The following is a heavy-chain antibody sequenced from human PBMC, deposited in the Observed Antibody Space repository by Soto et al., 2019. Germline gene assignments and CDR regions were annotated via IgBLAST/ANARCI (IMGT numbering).Heavy chain of an antibody. CDR1: GGSFSGYY. V-gene: IGHV4-34*01. CDR3: ARLGHCSGGSCYYTYGMDV. CDR2: INHSGST. J-gene: IGHJ6*02. D-gene: IGHD2-15*01. Sequence: SETLSLTCAVYGGSFSGYYWSWIRQPPGKGLEWIGEINHSGSTNYNPSLKSRVTISVDTSKNQFSLKLSSVTAADTAVYYCARLGHCSGGSCYYTYGMDVWGQGTTVTVSS.